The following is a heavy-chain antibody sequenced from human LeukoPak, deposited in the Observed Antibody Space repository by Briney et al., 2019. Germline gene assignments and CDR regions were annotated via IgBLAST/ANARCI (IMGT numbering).Heavy chain of an antibody. V-gene: IGHV4-59*01. D-gene: IGHD3-16*01. Sequence: SETLSLTCNVSGDSISNYYWSWIRQPPGKGLEWIGYMHHSGSTKYNPSLKSRVTISVDTPKNQFSLKLSSVTAADTAMYYCASGGDWVDYWSQETLVTVSS. CDR3: ASGGDWVDY. CDR2: MHHSGST. CDR1: GDSISNYY. J-gene: IGHJ4*02.